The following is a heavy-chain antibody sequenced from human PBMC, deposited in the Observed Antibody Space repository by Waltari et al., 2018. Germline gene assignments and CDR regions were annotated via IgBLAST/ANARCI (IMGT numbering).Heavy chain of an antibody. Sequence: QVQLVQSGAEVKKSGASVKVSCKASGYTFTPFSIHWVRQAPGQRLEWMGWINAGNGDRKYSQKFQGRPTFTRDTSANTAYMDLSSLRSEDTAVYYCTRGIKRGYSSGPENFDYWGQGALVTVSS. CDR2: INAGNGDR. V-gene: IGHV1-3*01. CDR3: TRGIKRGYSSGPENFDY. J-gene: IGHJ4*02. D-gene: IGHD5-18*01. CDR1: GYTFTPFS.